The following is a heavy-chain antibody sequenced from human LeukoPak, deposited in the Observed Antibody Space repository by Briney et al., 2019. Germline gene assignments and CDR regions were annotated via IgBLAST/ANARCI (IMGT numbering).Heavy chain of an antibody. J-gene: IGHJ4*02. CDR2: IKQDGSEK. CDR3: ARVDVAGDFDY. D-gene: IGHD6-19*01. CDR1: GFTFSNYW. Sequence: GGSLRLSCAASGFTFSNYWMSWVRQAPGKGLEWVANIKQDGSEKYYVDSVKGRFTISRDNAKNSLYLQMNSLRAEDTAVYYCARVDVAGDFDYWGQGTLVTVSS. V-gene: IGHV3-7*01.